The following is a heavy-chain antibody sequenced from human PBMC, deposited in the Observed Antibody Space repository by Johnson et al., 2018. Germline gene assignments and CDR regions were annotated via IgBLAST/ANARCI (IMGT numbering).Heavy chain of an antibody. V-gene: IGHV3-73*02. CDR3: SVGSWGGYAG. D-gene: IGHD5-12*01. Sequence: VQLQESGGGLVQPGGSLKLSCAASGFTFSGSAMHWVRQASGKGLEWVGRIRSKANTYATAYAAEVKGRFTISREDSKNTAYLQMNRLKTAYAAVYYCSVGSWGGYAGGGQGTLVTVSS. J-gene: IGHJ4*02. CDR2: IRSKANTYAT. CDR1: GFTFSGSA.